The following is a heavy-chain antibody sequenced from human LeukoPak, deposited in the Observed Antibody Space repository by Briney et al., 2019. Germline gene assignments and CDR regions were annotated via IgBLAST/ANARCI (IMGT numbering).Heavy chain of an antibody. CDR1: GYPFTGCY. D-gene: IGHD2-2*01. CDR3: ARLFDCSSTSCRAFDY. Sequence: ASVKVSCKASGYPFTGCYVHWVRQAPGQGLEWMGWINPNSGFTNYAQKFQGRVTMTRDTSISTACMELSRLRSDDTAVYYCARLFDCSSTSCRAFDYWGQGTLVTVSS. CDR2: INPNSGFT. V-gene: IGHV1-2*02. J-gene: IGHJ4*02.